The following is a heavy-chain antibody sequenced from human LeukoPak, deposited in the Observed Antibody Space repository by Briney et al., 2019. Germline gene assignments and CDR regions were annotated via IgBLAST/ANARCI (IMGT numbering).Heavy chain of an antibody. Sequence: PGGFLRLSCAASGFTFDDYAMHWVRQAPGKGLEWASLISGDGNSTHYADSVKGPITISRDNSKNSLYLQMNSLRTEDTALYYCAKGVLMDDAFDIWGQGTMVTVSS. J-gene: IGHJ3*02. CDR2: ISGDGNST. D-gene: IGHD2-8*01. V-gene: IGHV3-43*02. CDR3: AKGVLMDDAFDI. CDR1: GFTFDDYA.